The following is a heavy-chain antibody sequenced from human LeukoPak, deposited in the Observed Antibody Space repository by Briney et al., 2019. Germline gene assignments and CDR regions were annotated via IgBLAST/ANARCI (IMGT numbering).Heavy chain of an antibody. Sequence: ASVKVSCKASGGTFISYAISWVRQAPGQGLEWMGGVIPIFGTANYAQKFQGRVTITADESTSTAYMELSSLRSEDTAVYYCARSGKLHFDYWGQGTLVTVSS. CDR3: ARSGKLHFDY. CDR2: VIPIFGTA. J-gene: IGHJ4*02. CDR1: GGTFISYA. D-gene: IGHD6-6*01. V-gene: IGHV1-69*13.